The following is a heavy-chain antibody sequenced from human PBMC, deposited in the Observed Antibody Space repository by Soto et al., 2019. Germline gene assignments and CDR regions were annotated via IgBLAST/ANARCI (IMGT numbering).Heavy chain of an antibody. J-gene: IGHJ6*02. V-gene: IGHV1-18*01. CDR1: GYTFTSYF. Sequence: ASVKVSCKASGYTFTSYFITWVRQAPGQGLEWMGWISAYNGNTNYAQMLQGRVTMTTDTSTATAYMEMRSLRSDDTAVYYCARQNFYSGMDVWGQGTTVTVSS. CDR2: ISAYNGNT. CDR3: ARQNFYSGMDV.